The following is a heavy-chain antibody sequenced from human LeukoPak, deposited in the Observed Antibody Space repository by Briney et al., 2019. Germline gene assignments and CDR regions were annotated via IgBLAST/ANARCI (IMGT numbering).Heavy chain of an antibody. Sequence: ASVKVSCKASGYTFTSYAMHWVRQAPGQRLEWMGWINAGNGNTKYSQEFQGRVTITRDTSASTAYMELSSLRSEDMAVYYCAREGYSYGYWYFDLWGRGTLVTVSS. J-gene: IGHJ2*01. CDR1: GYTFTSYA. CDR3: AREGYSYGYWYFDL. D-gene: IGHD5-18*01. CDR2: INAGNGNT. V-gene: IGHV1-3*03.